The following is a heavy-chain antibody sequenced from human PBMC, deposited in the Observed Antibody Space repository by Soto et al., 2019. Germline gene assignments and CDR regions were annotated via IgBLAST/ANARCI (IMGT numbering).Heavy chain of an antibody. V-gene: IGHV3-23*04. Sequence: EVQLVESGGGLVQPGGSLRLSCEASGFSFSSYAMSWVRRPPGKGLEWVSTIVTSAGTKFYADSVKGRFSISRDNSKNIVYLQMNSLGVEDTAIYYCVKDLCSNSCYRAFHIWGQGTTVTVSS. J-gene: IGHJ3*02. CDR1: GFSFSSYA. CDR3: VKDLCSNSCYRAFHI. D-gene: IGHD2-2*01. CDR2: IVTSAGTK.